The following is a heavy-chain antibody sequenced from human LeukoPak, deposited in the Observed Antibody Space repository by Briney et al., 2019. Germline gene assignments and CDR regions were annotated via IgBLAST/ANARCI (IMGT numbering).Heavy chain of an antibody. V-gene: IGHV4-30-2*01. CDR2: VYHSGST. J-gene: IGHJ4*02. D-gene: IGHD6-6*01. CDR1: GGSISSGGYS. CDR3: ARAEYSSVDY. Sequence: PSETLSPTCAVSGGSISSGGYSWSWIRQPPGKGLEWIGYVYHSGSTYYNPSLKSRVTISVDRSKNQFSLKLSSVTAADTAVYYCARAEYSSVDYWGQGTLVTVSS.